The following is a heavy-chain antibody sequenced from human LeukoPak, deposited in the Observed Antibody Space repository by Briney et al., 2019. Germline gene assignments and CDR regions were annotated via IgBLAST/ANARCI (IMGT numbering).Heavy chain of an antibody. CDR1: GGSFSGYY. CDR2: INHSGST. D-gene: IGHD1-20*01. V-gene: IGHV4-34*01. Sequence: SETLSLTCAVYGGSFSGYYWSWIRQPPGKGLEWIGEINHSGSTNYSPSLKSRVTISVDTSKNQFSLKLSSVTAADTVVSYCARGVPYNWNYLYYYMDVWGKGTTVTVSS. CDR3: ARGVPYNWNYLYYYMDV. J-gene: IGHJ6*03.